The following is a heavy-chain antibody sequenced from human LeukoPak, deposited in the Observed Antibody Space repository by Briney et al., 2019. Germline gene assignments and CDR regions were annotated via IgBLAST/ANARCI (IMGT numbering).Heavy chain of an antibody. CDR1: GGTFSSYA. D-gene: IGHD5-18*01. CDR3: ARAGVGVQLWHTQIYFDY. V-gene: IGHV1-69*01. CDR2: IIPIFGTA. J-gene: IGHJ4*02. Sequence: SVKVSCKASGGTFSSYAISWVRQAPGQGLEWMGGIIPIFGTANYAQKFQGRVTITADESTSTAYMELSSLRSEDTAVYYCARAGVGVQLWHTQIYFDYWGQGTLVTVSS.